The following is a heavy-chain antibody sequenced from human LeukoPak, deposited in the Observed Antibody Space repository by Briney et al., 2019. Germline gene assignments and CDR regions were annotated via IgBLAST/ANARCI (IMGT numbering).Heavy chain of an antibody. Sequence: NPSQTLSLTCTVSGGSISSGGYYWSWIRQHPGKGLEWIGYIYYSGSTYYNPSLKSRVTISVDTSKNQFSLKLSSVTAADTAVYYCAREKKTGTTPAFDYWGQGTLVTVSS. CDR2: IYYSGST. CDR1: GGSISSGGYY. CDR3: AREKKTGTTPAFDY. J-gene: IGHJ4*02. D-gene: IGHD1-7*01. V-gene: IGHV4-31*03.